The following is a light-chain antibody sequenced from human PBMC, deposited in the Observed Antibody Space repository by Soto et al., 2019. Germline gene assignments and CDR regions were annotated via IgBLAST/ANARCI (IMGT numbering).Light chain of an antibody. CDR2: ANN. J-gene: IGLJ2*01. CDR1: GSNIGTFY. CDR3: TAWDDNLNAVV. V-gene: IGLV1-47*02. Sequence: QSVLTQSPSTSATPGQWVSISCSGGGSNIGTFYVSWYQHVPGTAPRLLIYANNQRPSGVPDRFSGSKSGTSASLAISGLRSEDGAYYYCTAWDDNLNAVVFGGGTKVTVL.